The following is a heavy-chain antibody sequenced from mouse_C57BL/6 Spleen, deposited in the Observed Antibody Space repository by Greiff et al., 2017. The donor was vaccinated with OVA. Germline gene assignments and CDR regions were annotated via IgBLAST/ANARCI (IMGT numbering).Heavy chain of an antibody. V-gene: IGHV1-15*01. CDR3: TGITRAY. J-gene: IGHJ3*01. CDR1: GYTFTDYE. CDR2: IDPETGGT. Sequence: VKLQESGAELVRPGASVTLSCKASGYTFTDYEMHWVKQTPVHGLEWIGAIDPETGGTAYNQKFKGKAILTADKSSSTAYMELRSLTSEDSAVYYCTGITRAYWGQGTLVTVSA. D-gene: IGHD2-4*01.